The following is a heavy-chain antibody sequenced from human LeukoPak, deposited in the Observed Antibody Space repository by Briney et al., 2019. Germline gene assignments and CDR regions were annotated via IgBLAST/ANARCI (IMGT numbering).Heavy chain of an antibody. Sequence: PSETLSLTCTVSGGSISSSSYYWGWIRQPPGKGLEWIGSIYYSGGTYYNPSLKSRVTISVDTSKNQFSLKLSSVTAADTAVYYCARLASITMIVVVITSDAFDIWGQGTMVTVSS. CDR1: GGSISSSSYY. CDR2: IYYSGGT. CDR3: ARLASITMIVVVITSDAFDI. V-gene: IGHV4-39*01. J-gene: IGHJ3*02. D-gene: IGHD3-22*01.